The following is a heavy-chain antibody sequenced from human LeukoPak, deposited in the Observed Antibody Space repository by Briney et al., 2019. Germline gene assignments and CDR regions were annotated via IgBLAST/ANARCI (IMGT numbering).Heavy chain of an antibody. CDR1: GFTFSSYA. V-gene: IGHV3-23*01. CDR2: ISGSGGST. Sequence: GGSLRLSCAASGFTFSSYALSWVRQAPGKGLEWVSAISGSGGSTYYADSVKGRFTISRDNSKNTLSLQMNSLRVEDTAMYFCAKDIQLSTWGLGTMVTVSS. D-gene: IGHD5-24*01. CDR3: AKDIQLST. J-gene: IGHJ3*01.